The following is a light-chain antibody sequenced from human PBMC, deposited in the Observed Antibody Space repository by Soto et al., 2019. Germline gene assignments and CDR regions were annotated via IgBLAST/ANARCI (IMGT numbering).Light chain of an antibody. J-gene: IGKJ4*01. CDR3: QQYSEWPLT. Sequence: EIVMTQSPVTLSVSPGERATLSCRASQRVSSKLAWFQQQPGRAPRLLIYATSARATGIPARFSGSGSGTEFTLTISSLQSEDFAVYYCQQYSEWPLTFGGGTRVEIK. V-gene: IGKV3-15*01. CDR2: ATS. CDR1: QRVSSK.